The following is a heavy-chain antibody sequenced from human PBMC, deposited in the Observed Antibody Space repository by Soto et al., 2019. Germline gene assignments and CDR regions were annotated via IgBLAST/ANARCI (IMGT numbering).Heavy chain of an antibody. CDR3: SRRGPGTYVDY. J-gene: IGHJ4*02. D-gene: IGHD6-13*01. Sequence: EVQLLASGGGLVQPGGSLRLSCAASGFTFSSYAMNWVRQAPGKGLEWVSVISGSGGSTYYADSVKGRFSISRDNSKNTLYLQMNSLRAEDPAVYYCSRRGPGTYVDYWGQGTLVTVSS. CDR2: ISGSGGST. CDR1: GFTFSSYA. V-gene: IGHV3-23*01.